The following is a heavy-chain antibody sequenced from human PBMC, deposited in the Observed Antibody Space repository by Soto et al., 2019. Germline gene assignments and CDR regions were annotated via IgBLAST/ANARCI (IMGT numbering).Heavy chain of an antibody. CDR2: IIPMIGIE. CDR3: ARGTPSQAFDI. J-gene: IGHJ3*02. Sequence: ASVKVSCKASGGTFSTYNINWVRQAPGQGLEWMGRIIPMIGIENYAQKFQGRVTITADKSTSTAYMELSSLRSEDTAVYYCARGTPSQAFDIWGQGTVVTVSS. V-gene: IGHV1-69*02. CDR1: GGTFSTYN.